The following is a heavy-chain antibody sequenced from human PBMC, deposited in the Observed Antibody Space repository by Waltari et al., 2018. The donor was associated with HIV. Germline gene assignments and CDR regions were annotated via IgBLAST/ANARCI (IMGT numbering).Heavy chain of an antibody. Sequence: QVQLQQWGAGLLKPSETLSLTCAVYGGSFSGYYWSWIRQPPGKGLEWIGEINQSGSTNYNPSLKSRVTISVDTSKNQFSLKLSSVTAADTAVYYCARGVTRSMDVWGQGTTVTVSS. D-gene: IGHD4-17*01. CDR2: INQSGST. CDR1: GGSFSGYY. V-gene: IGHV4-34*01. CDR3: ARGVTRSMDV. J-gene: IGHJ6*02.